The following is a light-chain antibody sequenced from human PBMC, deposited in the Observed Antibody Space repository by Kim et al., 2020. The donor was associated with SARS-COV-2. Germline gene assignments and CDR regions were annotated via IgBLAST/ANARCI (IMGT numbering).Light chain of an antibody. V-gene: IGKV3-15*01. J-gene: IGKJ1*01. CDR3: QQYDDWPPWT. CDR2: SAS. Sequence: FPGERASLSFRASQSFGTNLAWYQQRPGQAPRLLIYSASIRAIGIPARFSGSGSGTDFTLTISSLQSEDLAVYYCQQYDDWPPWTFGQGTKVDIK. CDR1: QSFGTN.